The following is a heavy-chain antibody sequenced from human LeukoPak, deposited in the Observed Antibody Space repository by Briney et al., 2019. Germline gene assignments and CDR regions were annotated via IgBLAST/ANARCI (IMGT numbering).Heavy chain of an antibody. CDR2: IYYRRTT. D-gene: IGHD1-7*01. Sequence: SETLSLTCTVSGYSISSGYDWGWIRQPPGKGLEWIGSIYYRRTTYYNPSLKSRVTISVDTSKNQFSLRLSSMTAADTALYYCARWYSVGWNYYSDLWGRGTLVTVSS. CDR3: ARWYSVGWNYYSDL. CDR1: GYSISSGYD. J-gene: IGHJ2*01. V-gene: IGHV4-38-2*02.